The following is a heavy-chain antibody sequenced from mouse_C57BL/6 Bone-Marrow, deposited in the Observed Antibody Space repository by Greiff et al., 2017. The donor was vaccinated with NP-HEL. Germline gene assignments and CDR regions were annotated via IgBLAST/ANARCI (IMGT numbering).Heavy chain of an antibody. CDR2: INPNYGTT. CDR3: EKEDGYYAAWFAY. J-gene: IGHJ3*01. Sequence: EVQLQQSGPELVKPGASVKISCKASGYSFTDYNMNWVKQSNGKSLEWIGVINPNYGTTSYNQKFKGKATLTVDQSSSTAYMQLNRLTSEDSAVYYCEKEDGYYAAWFAYWGQGTLVTVSA. D-gene: IGHD2-3*01. V-gene: IGHV1-39*01. CDR1: GYSFTDYN.